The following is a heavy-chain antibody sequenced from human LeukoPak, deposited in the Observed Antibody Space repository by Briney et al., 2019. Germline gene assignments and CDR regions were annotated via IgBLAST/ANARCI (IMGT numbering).Heavy chain of an antibody. CDR3: ATSRFSGGLGRFDP. CDR1: GGSFSGYY. CDR2: INHSGST. V-gene: IGHV4-34*01. J-gene: IGHJ5*02. Sequence: SETLSLTCAVYGGSFSGYYWSWIRQPPGKGLEWIGEINHSGSTNYNPSLKSRVTISVDTSENQISLKLSSVTAADTAVYYCATSRFSGGLGRFDPWGQGTLVTVSS. D-gene: IGHD3-10*01.